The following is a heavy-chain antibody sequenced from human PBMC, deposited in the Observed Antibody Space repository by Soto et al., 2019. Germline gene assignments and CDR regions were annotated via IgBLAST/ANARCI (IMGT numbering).Heavy chain of an antibody. D-gene: IGHD5-18*01. CDR3: ASLWDVQLWPDAFDI. CDR1: GFTFSSYW. V-gene: IGHV3-7*03. Sequence: EVQLVESGGGLVQPGGSLRLSCAASGFTFSSYWMSWVRQAPGNGLEWVANIKQDGSEKYYVDSVKGRFTISRDNAKNSLYLQMNSLRAEETAVYYCASLWDVQLWPDAFDIWGQGTMVTVSS. J-gene: IGHJ3*02. CDR2: IKQDGSEK.